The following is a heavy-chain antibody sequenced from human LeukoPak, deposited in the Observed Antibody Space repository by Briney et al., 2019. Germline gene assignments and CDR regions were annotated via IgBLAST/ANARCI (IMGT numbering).Heavy chain of an antibody. CDR1: DYIFTSYG. Sequence: GASVKVSCKASDYIFTSYGLAWVRQAPGHGLEWMGWISTFNDRTTYAPKFTGRVTMTTDSATNTAYMQLRRLTSDDTATYFCARAGSSSWDQTLDYWGQGTLVTVSS. V-gene: IGHV1-18*01. CDR2: ISTFNDRT. J-gene: IGHJ4*02. CDR3: ARAGSSSWDQTLDY. D-gene: IGHD6-19*01.